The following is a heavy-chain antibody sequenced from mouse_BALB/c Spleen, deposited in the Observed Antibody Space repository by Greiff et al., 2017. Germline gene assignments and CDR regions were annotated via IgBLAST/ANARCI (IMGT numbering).Heavy chain of an antibody. J-gene: IGHJ4*01. Sequence: QVQLQQSGPGLVRPSQSLSITCTVSGFSLTSYGVHWVRQSPGKGLEWLGVIWSGGSTDYNAAFISRLSISKDNSKSQVFFKMNSLQANDTAIYYCARGLGLGGYAMDYWGQGTPVTVSS. CDR1: GFSLTSYG. CDR3: ARGLGLGGYAMDY. CDR2: IWSGGST. D-gene: IGHD3-3*01. V-gene: IGHV2-2*02.